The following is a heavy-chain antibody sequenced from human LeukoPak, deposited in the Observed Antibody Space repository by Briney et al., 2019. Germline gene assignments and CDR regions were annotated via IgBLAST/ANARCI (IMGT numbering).Heavy chain of an antibody. J-gene: IGHJ6*02. V-gene: IGHV3-23*01. D-gene: IGHD6-13*01. Sequence: PGGSLRLSCAASRFTLSSYAMNWVRQAPGKGLEWVSTISGSGGSTYYADSVKGRFTISRDNSKNTLYLQMNSLRAEDTAVYYCAKDYGGSSWYSYYYGMDVWGQGTTVTVSS. CDR2: ISGSGGST. CDR1: RFTLSSYA. CDR3: AKDYGGSSWYSYYYGMDV.